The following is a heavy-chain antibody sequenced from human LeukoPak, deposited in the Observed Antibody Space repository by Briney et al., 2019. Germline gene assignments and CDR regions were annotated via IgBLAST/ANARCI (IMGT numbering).Heavy chain of an antibody. Sequence: SETLSLTCAVYGGSFSGYYWSWIRQPPGKGLEWIGEINHSGSTNYNPSLKSRVTISVDTSKNQFSLKLSSVTAADTAVYYCARVPLYRSSTSCTDAFDIWGQGTMVTVSS. D-gene: IGHD2-2*01. J-gene: IGHJ3*02. V-gene: IGHV4-34*01. CDR2: INHSGST. CDR3: ARVPLYRSSTSCTDAFDI. CDR1: GGSFSGYY.